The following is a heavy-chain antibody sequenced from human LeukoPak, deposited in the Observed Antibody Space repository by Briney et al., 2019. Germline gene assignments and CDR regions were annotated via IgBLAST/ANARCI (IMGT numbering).Heavy chain of an antibody. D-gene: IGHD3-22*01. V-gene: IGHV3-7*01. CDR2: IKQDGSEK. Sequence: GGSLRLSCAASGFTFSSYWMSWVRQAPGKGLEWVSNIKQDGSEKYYVDSVKGRFTISRDNAKNSLYLQMNSLRAEDTAVYYCARTRSLHYYDSSGGYYFDDWGQGTLVTVSS. CDR3: ARTRSLHYYDSSGGYYFDD. J-gene: IGHJ4*02. CDR1: GFTFSSYW.